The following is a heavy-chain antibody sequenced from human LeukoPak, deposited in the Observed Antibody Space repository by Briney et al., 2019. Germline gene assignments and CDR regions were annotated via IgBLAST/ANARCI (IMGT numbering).Heavy chain of an antibody. D-gene: IGHD7-27*01. CDR3: VRDGSSWGNFDY. V-gene: IGHV3-48*01. Sequence: PGGSLRLSCAASGFTFSTYAMDWVRQAPGKGLEWVSYLSSSSSVIYHADSVKGRFTISRDNAKNSLYLQMSSRRTENTVVYYCVRDGSSWGNFDYWGQGTLVSVSS. CDR1: GFTFSTYA. CDR2: LSSSSSVI. J-gene: IGHJ4*02.